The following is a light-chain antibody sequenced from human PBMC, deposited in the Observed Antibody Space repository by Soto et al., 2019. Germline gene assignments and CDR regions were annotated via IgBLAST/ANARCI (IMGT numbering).Light chain of an antibody. CDR2: LGS. J-gene: IGKJ4*01. Sequence: VLTQSPLSLPVTPGEPASISCRSSQNILHSNGYNYLNWYLQKPGQSPQLLIYLGSNRASGVPDRFSGSGSGTDFTLTINRVEAEDVGLYFCAQGLATPFTFGGGTKVEIK. CDR3: AQGLATPFT. V-gene: IGKV2-28*01. CDR1: QNILHSNGYNY.